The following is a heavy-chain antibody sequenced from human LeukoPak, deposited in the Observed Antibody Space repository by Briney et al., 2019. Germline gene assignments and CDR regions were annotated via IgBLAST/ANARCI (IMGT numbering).Heavy chain of an antibody. J-gene: IGHJ4*02. Sequence: GGSLRLSCAASGFTFSSYGMSWVRQAPGKGLEWVSAISGSGGSAYYADSVKGRFTISRDNSKNTLYLQMNSLRAEDTAVYYCAKDTSLTMVRGGWDYWGQGTLVTVSS. CDR2: ISGSGGSA. V-gene: IGHV3-23*01. D-gene: IGHD3-10*01. CDR3: AKDTSLTMVRGGWDY. CDR1: GFTFSSYG.